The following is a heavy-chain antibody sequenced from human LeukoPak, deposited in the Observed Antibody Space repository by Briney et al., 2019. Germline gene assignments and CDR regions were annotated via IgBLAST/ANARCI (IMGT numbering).Heavy chain of an antibody. V-gene: IGHV3-30*02. J-gene: IGHJ4*02. D-gene: IGHD2-21*02. CDR2: IRYDGSNK. CDR1: GFTFSSYG. Sequence: GGSLRLSCATSGFTFSSYGMHRVRQAPGKGLEWVAFIRYDGSNKYYADSVKGRFTISRDNSKNTLYLQMNSLRAEDTAVYYCAKVGPYCGGDCLDYWGQGTLVTVSS. CDR3: AKVGPYCGGDCLDY.